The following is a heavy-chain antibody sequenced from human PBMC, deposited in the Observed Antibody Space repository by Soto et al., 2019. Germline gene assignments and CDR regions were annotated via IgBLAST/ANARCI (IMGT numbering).Heavy chain of an antibody. D-gene: IGHD2-15*01. CDR2: SA. CDR3: AREGPPDIAWFDP. CDR1: GGTFSIYT. Sequence: QVQLVQSGAEVKKPGSSVKVSCKASGGTFSIYTISWVRQDPGQGLEWMGGSANSAQKFQGRLTVTADESTSTVYLELSSLTSEDTAVYSCAREGPPDIAWFDPWGQGTLFSVAS. V-gene: IGHV1-69*01. J-gene: IGHJ5*02.